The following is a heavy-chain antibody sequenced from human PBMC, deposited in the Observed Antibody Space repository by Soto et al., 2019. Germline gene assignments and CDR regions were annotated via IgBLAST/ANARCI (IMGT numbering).Heavy chain of an antibody. CDR3: ARHAYDFWSGHSNPRYYYGMDV. V-gene: IGHV5-51*01. J-gene: IGHJ6*02. CDR1: GYSFTSYW. D-gene: IGHD3-3*01. Sequence: PGESLKISCKGSGYSFTSYWIGWVRQMPGKGLEWMGIIYPGDSNTRYSPSLQGQVTISVDKSISTAYLQWSSLKATDTAMYYCARHAYDFWSGHSNPRYYYGMDVWGQGTTVPVSS. CDR2: IYPGDSNT.